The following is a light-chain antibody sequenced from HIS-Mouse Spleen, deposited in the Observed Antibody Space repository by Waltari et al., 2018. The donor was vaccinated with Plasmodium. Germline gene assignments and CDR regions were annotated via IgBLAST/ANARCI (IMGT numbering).Light chain of an antibody. V-gene: IGKV3-15*01. Sequence: EIVMTQSPATLSVSPGERAPLPCRASPSVSSNVAWYQQKPGQAPRLLIYGASTRATGIPARFSGSGSGTEFTLTISSLQSEDFAVYYCQQYNNWSFTFGPGTKVDIK. CDR2: GAS. J-gene: IGKJ3*01. CDR1: PSVSSN. CDR3: QQYNNWSFT.